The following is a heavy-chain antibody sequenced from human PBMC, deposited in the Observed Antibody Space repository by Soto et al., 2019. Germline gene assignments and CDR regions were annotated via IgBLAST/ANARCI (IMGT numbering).Heavy chain of an antibody. Sequence: QPGGSLRLSCAAYGFTFDEYAMHWVRQPPGKGLEWVSLISWDGSNRYYADSVQGRFTISRDNGKYSLYLEMNSLRPEDTALYYCAKDISRGPTKNYDFWSGPDYWGQGTLVTVSS. CDR3: AKDISRGPTKNYDFWSGPDY. CDR1: GFTFDEYA. V-gene: IGHV3-43D*04. D-gene: IGHD3-3*01. CDR2: ISWDGSNR. J-gene: IGHJ4*02.